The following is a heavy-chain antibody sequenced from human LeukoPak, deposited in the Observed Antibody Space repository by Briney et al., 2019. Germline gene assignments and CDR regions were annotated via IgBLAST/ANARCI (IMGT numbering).Heavy chain of an antibody. D-gene: IGHD2-15*01. V-gene: IGHV3-30-3*01. Sequence: PGGSLRLSCAASGFTFSSYAMHWVRQPPGKGLEWVAVISYDGSNKYYADSEKGRFTISRDNSKNTLYLQMNSLRAEDTAVYYCARGGIYHIAVVVAATPTDYWGQGTLVTVSS. CDR2: ISYDGSNK. CDR1: GFTFSSYA. J-gene: IGHJ4*02. CDR3: ARGGIYHIAVVVAATPTDY.